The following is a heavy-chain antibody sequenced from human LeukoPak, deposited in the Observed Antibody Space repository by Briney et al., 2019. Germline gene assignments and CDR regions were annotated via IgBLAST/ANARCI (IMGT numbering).Heavy chain of an antibody. Sequence: SETLSLTCTVSGASISSSNYYWGWIRQPPGKGLEWIGSVYYTGSTYYNPSLKSRVTISVDTSKNQFSLKLSSVTAADTAVYYCARPIIDDYVWGSYFFDYWGQGTLVTVSS. CDR1: GASISSSNYY. D-gene: IGHD3-16*01. V-gene: IGHV4-39*01. J-gene: IGHJ4*02. CDR3: ARPIIDDYVWGSYFFDY. CDR2: VYYTGST.